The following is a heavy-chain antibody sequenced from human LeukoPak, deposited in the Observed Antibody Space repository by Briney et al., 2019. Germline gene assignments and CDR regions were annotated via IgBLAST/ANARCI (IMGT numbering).Heavy chain of an antibody. Sequence: GGSLRLSCAASGFTFSSYWMSWVRQAPGKGLEWVANIKQDGSEKHYVDSVKGRFTISRDNAKNSLYLQMNSLRAEDTAVYYCARHYYDFWSLSFDPWGQGTLVTVSS. CDR1: GFTFSSYW. V-gene: IGHV3-7*01. J-gene: IGHJ5*02. D-gene: IGHD3-3*01. CDR3: ARHYYDFWSLSFDP. CDR2: IKQDGSEK.